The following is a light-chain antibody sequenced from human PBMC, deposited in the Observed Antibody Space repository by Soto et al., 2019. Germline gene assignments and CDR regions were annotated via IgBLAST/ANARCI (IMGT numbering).Light chain of an antibody. Sequence: QSVLTQPPSVSGAPGLRVTISCTGSDSNIGAGYDVHWYQQLPGTAPKLLIYDNTNRPSGVPDRFSGSKSGTSVSLAITGLQAEDEADYYCQSYDSTLNGWVFGGGTKVTVL. CDR3: QSYDSTLNGWV. CDR2: DNT. V-gene: IGLV1-40*01. CDR1: DSNIGAGYD. J-gene: IGLJ3*02.